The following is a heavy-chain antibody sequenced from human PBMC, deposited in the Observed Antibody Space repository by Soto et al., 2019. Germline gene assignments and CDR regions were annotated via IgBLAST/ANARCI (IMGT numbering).Heavy chain of an antibody. D-gene: IGHD6-6*01. V-gene: IGHV3-15*07. CDR3: TTDPCKYGSSSRSYYYYGMDV. J-gene: IGHJ6*02. CDR2: IKSKTDGGTT. CDR1: GFTFSNAW. Sequence: EVQLVESGGGLVNPGGSLRLSCAASGFTFSNAWMNWVRQAPAKGLEWVGRIKSKTDGGTTDYAAPVKGRFTISRNDSKNTLYMQMNSLKTEDTAVYYCTTDPCKYGSSSRSYYYYGMDVWGQGTTVTVSS.